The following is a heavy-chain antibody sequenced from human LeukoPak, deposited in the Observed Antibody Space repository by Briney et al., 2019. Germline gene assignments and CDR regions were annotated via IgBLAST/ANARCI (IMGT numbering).Heavy chain of an antibody. D-gene: IGHD2-2*01. J-gene: IGHJ5*02. CDR3: ARDRLVVPAATNWFDP. Sequence: PSETLSLTCAVSGGSISSSNWWSWVRQPPGKGLERIGEIYHSGSTNYNPSLKSRVTISVDTSKNQFSLKLSSVTAADTAVYYCARDRLVVPAATNWFDPWGQGTLVTVSS. CDR1: GGSISSSNW. CDR2: IYHSGST. V-gene: IGHV4-4*02.